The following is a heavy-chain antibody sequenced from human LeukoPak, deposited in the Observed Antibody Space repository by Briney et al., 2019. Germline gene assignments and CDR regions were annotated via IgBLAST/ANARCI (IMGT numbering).Heavy chain of an antibody. V-gene: IGHV4-59*08. CDR2: IYYSGST. J-gene: IGHJ3*02. CDR1: GGSISSYY. CDR3: ARRAVVVPADAFVI. Sequence: SETLSLACTVSGGSISSYYWSWIRQPPGKGLEWIGYIYYSGSTNYNPSLKSRVTISVDTSKNQFSLKLSSVTAADTAVYYCARRAVVVPADAFVIWGQGTMVTVSS. D-gene: IGHD2-2*01.